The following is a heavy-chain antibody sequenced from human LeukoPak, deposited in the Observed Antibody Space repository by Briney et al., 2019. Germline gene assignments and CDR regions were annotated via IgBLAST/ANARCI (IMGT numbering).Heavy chain of an antibody. CDR1: GFTFSSYW. CDR2: INTDGDIT. J-gene: IGHJ4*02. V-gene: IGHV3-74*01. D-gene: IGHD2-2*01. CDR3: ARGGVQPVDY. Sequence: GASLRLSCAASGFTFSSYWMHWVRQAPGKELAWVADINTDGDITRYADSLKGRFTISRDNAKNTLYLQMNSLRDEDTSIYYCARGGVQPVDYWGQGTLVTVSS.